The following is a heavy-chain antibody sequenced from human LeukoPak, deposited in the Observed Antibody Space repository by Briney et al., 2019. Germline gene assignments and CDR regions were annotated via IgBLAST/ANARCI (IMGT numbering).Heavy chain of an antibody. V-gene: IGHV4-39*01. D-gene: IGHD1-26*01. Sequence: SETLSLTCTVSGGSISRSSYYWGWIRQPPGKGLEWIGSIYYSGSTYYNPSLKSRVTISVDTSKNQFSLKLSSVTAADAAVYYCARQSELLGFFDYWGQGTLVTVSS. CDR2: IYYSGST. CDR1: GGSISRSSYY. CDR3: ARQSELLGFFDY. J-gene: IGHJ4*02.